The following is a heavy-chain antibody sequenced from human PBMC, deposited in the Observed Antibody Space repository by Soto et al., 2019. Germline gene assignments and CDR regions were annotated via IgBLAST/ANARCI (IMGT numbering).Heavy chain of an antibody. J-gene: IGHJ4*02. D-gene: IGHD1-26*01. CDR3: ATGFGNYWAFDS. CDR1: GFSFSTYG. V-gene: IGHV3-30*03. CDR2: ISNDGSNK. Sequence: QVHLVESGGGVVQPGRSLRLSCAASGFSFSTYGMHWVRQAPGKGLEWVAFISNDGSNKYYADSVKGRFTISRNNSKNTLYLQMNSLRAEDTAVYYCATGFGNYWAFDSWGQGTPVTVSS.